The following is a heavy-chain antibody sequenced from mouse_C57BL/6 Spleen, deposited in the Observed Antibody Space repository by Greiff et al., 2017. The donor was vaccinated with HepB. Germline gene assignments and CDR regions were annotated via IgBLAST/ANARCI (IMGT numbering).Heavy chain of an antibody. Sequence: QVQLKQSGPGLVQPSQSLSITCTVSGFSFTSYGVHWVRQSPGKGLEWLGVIWRGGSTDYNAAFMSRLSINKDNSKVQVFFKIISLHADATAIYYCANYGNYDAMDYWGQGTSVTVSS. CDR1: GFSFTSYG. V-gene: IGHV2-5*01. CDR3: ANYGNYDAMDY. D-gene: IGHD2-1*01. CDR2: IWRGGST. J-gene: IGHJ4*01.